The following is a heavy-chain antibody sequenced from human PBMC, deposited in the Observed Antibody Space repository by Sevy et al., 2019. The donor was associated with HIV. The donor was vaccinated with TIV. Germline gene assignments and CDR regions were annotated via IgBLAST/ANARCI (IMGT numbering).Heavy chain of an antibody. D-gene: IGHD6-19*01. CDR1: GFTFGDYA. CDR3: TRDPTEGIAVAGNWYDP. V-gene: IGHV3-49*03. J-gene: IGHJ5*02. Sequence: GGSLTLSCKASGFTFGDYAMSWFRHAPGKGLEWVGFIRNKAYDGTTEYAASVKGRFTISRDDSKSIAYLQMNSLKTEDTAVYYCTRDPTEGIAVAGNWYDPWGQGTLVTVSS. CDR2: IRNKAYDGTT.